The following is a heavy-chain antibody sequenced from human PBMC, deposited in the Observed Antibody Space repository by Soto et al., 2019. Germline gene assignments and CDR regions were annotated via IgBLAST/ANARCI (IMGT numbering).Heavy chain of an antibody. CDR1: GYTFTSYG. CDR3: ARVGYCSSTSCYTDYYYYGMDV. D-gene: IGHD2-2*02. J-gene: IGHJ6*02. CDR2: ISAYNGNT. V-gene: IGHV1-18*01. Sequence: ASVKVSCKASGYTFTSYGISWVRQAPGQGLEWIGWISAYNGNTNYAQKLQGRVTMTTDTSTSTAYMELRSLRSDDTAVYYCARVGYCSSTSCYTDYYYYGMDVWGQGTTVTVSS.